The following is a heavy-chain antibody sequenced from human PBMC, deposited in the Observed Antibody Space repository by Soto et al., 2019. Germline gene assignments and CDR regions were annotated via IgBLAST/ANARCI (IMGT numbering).Heavy chain of an antibody. J-gene: IGHJ4*01. CDR1: GGTFSSYT. D-gene: IGHD3-10*01. V-gene: IGHV1-69*02. CDR3: GGAETRWFGGGVNFFGH. Sequence: QVQLVQSGAEVKKPGSSVKVSCKASGGTFSSYTISWVRQAPGQGLEWMGRIIPILGIANYAQKFQGRVKNSAGQSTRPGYNGVSRPRTEETALYYCGGAETRWFGGGVNFFGHWGQGTLVNVSS. CDR2: IIPILGIA.